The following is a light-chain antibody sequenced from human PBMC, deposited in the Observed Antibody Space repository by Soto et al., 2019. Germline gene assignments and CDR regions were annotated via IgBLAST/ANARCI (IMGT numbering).Light chain of an antibody. J-gene: IGKJ3*01. Sequence: DIQMTQSPSSLSASVEDRVTITCRASQSISTFLNWYQHKPGKAPTLLIYAASSLQSGVPSRFSGSGSGTDFTLTISNLQPEDFATYYCQQSFSAPIFTFGPGTKVDIK. CDR3: QQSFSAPIFT. CDR1: QSISTF. CDR2: AAS. V-gene: IGKV1-39*01.